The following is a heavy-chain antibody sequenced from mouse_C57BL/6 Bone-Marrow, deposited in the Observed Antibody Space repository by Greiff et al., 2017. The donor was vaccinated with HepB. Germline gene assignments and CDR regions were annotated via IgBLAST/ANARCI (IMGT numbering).Heavy chain of an antibody. CDR1: GFTFSDAW. V-gene: IGHV6-6*01. Sequence: EVKLVESGGGLVQPGGSMKLSCAASGFTFSDAWMDWVRQSPEKGLEWVAEIRNKANNHATYYAESVKGRFTISRDDSKSSVYLQMNSLRAEDTGIYYCTRAPHYYGSSYGGYFDVWGTGTTVTVSS. CDR3: TRAPHYYGSSYGGYFDV. J-gene: IGHJ1*03. D-gene: IGHD1-1*01. CDR2: IRNKANNHAT.